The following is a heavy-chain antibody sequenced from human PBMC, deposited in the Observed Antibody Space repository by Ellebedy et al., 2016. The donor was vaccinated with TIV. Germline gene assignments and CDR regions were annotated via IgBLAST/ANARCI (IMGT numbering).Heavy chain of an antibody. D-gene: IGHD2-15*01. CDR2: IGPAGRDS. Sequence: GGSLRLSCTASGLTFSSYAMNWVRQAPGKGLEWVSYIGPAGRDSSQADSVKGRFAISRDNSKNTLYLQMNGLGVEDTARYFCARYGNGKYFDYWGQGTLLTVSS. CDR3: ARYGNGKYFDY. CDR1: GLTFSSYA. J-gene: IGHJ4*02. V-gene: IGHV3-23*01.